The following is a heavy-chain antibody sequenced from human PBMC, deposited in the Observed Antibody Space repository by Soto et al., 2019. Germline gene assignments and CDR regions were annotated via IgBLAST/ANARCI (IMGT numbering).Heavy chain of an antibody. CDR2: INGGNGDT. Sequence: ASVKLSCKASGYTFTNYSMHWVRQAPGQRLEWMGWINGGNGDTKYSENFQGRVTLTRDTSASTAYMGLSSLRSEDTDVYYCARVQCYDNRPLTFDICGQGTMVTVS. CDR3: ARVQCYDNRPLTFDI. V-gene: IGHV1-3*01. CDR1: GYTFTNYS. D-gene: IGHD3-22*01. J-gene: IGHJ3*02.